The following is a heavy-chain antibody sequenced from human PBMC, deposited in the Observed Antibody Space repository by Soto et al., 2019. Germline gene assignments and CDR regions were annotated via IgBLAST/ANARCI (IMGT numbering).Heavy chain of an antibody. D-gene: IGHD3-3*01. Sequence: GGSLRLSCAASGFTFSSYAMSWVRQAPGKGLEWVSAISGSGGSTYYTDSVKGRFTISRDNSKNTLYLQMNSLRAEDTAVYYCAKDHRSGDFWSPVDVWGKGTTVTVSS. CDR3: AKDHRSGDFWSPVDV. J-gene: IGHJ6*04. CDR1: GFTFSSYA. CDR2: ISGSGGST. V-gene: IGHV3-23*01.